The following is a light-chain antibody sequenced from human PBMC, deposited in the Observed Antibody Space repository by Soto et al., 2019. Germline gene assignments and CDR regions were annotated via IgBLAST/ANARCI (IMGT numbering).Light chain of an antibody. V-gene: IGKV3-11*01. J-gene: IGKJ3*01. Sequence: EIVLTQSPATLSLSPGERATLSCRASQNVSTYLAWYQQKPGQAPRLLIYDASNSATIIPARFSGSGSGTYVTLSISRLEPDDFAVYFCQQRTYSVTFGPGTKVDIK. CDR3: QQRTYSVT. CDR1: QNVSTY. CDR2: DAS.